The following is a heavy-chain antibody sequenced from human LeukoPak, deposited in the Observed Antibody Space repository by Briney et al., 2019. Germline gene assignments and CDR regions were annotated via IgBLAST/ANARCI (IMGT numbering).Heavy chain of an antibody. CDR2: IRYDGSNK. D-gene: IGHD6-19*01. CDR1: GFTFSSYG. Sequence: PGGSLGLSCAASGFTFSSYGMHWVRQAPGKGLEWVAFIRYDGSNKYYADSVKGRFTISRDNSKNTLYLQMNSLRAEDTAVYYCAKDRDSSGWGFDPWGQGTLVTVSS. V-gene: IGHV3-30*02. CDR3: AKDRDSSGWGFDP. J-gene: IGHJ5*02.